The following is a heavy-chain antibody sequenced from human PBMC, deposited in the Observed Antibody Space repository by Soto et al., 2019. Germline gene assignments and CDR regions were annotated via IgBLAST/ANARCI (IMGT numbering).Heavy chain of an antibody. V-gene: IGHV1-46*01. CDR3: ARGGLRHPVVMTAPHDAFDI. D-gene: IGHD2-21*02. Sequence: GASVKVSCKTSGYTFTNYHVHWVRQAPGQGLEWMGKVNPYASITTYAQKFQDRVTITMTRDTPTSTVYMDLSSLRSDDTAVYYCARGGLRHPVVMTAPHDAFDIWGQGTMVTVSS. CDR2: VNPYASIT. J-gene: IGHJ3*02. CDR1: GYTFTNYH.